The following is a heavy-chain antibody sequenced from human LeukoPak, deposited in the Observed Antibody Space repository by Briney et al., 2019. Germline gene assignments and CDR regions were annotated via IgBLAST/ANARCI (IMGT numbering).Heavy chain of an antibody. J-gene: IGHJ4*02. V-gene: IGHV3-9*03. CDR1: GFTFSSYG. Sequence: PGGSLRLSCAASGFTFSSYGMHWVRQAPGKGLEWVSGISWNSGSIGYADSVKGRFTISRDNAKNSLYLQMNSLRAEDMALYYCAKSRDPGYSYGQYYFDYWGQGTLVTVSS. D-gene: IGHD5-18*01. CDR3: AKSRDPGYSYGQYYFDY. CDR2: ISWNSGSI.